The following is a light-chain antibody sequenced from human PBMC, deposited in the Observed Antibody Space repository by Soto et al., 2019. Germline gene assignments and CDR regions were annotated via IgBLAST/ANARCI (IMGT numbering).Light chain of an antibody. CDR2: EVS. CDR3: SSYAGSSLWV. Sequence: QSVLTQPPSASGSPGQSVTISCTGTSSDVGGYNYVSWYQQHPDKAPKLMIYEVSKRPSGVPDRFSGSKSGNTASLTVSGLQAEDEADYYCSSYAGSSLWVFGGGTKLTVL. V-gene: IGLV2-8*01. CDR1: SSDVGGYNY. J-gene: IGLJ3*02.